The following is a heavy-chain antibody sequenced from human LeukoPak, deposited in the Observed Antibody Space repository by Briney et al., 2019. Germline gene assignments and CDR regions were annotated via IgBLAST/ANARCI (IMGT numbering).Heavy chain of an antibody. CDR1: GFTFNNYW. V-gene: IGHV3-7*03. J-gene: IGHJ4*02. D-gene: IGHD4-17*01. CDR3: ARGTDYGDYRDY. Sequence: PGGSLRLSCAASGFTFNNYWMSWVRQAPGKGLEWVANIKQDGSEKYYVDSVKGRFTISRDNAKNSLYLQMNSLRAEDTAVYYCARGTDYGDYRDYWGQGTLVTVSS. CDR2: IKQDGSEK.